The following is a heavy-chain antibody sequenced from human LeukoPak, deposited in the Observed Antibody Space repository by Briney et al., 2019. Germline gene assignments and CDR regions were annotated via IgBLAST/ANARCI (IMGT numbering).Heavy chain of an antibody. D-gene: IGHD3-10*01. J-gene: IGHJ6*03. Sequence: SETLSLTCAVYGGSFSGYYWSWIRQPPGKGLEWIGEINHSGSTNYNPSLKSRVTISVDTSKNQFPLKLSSVTAADTAVYYCARRRDSGYYYYYMDVWGKGTTVTISS. CDR1: GGSFSGYY. CDR2: INHSGST. V-gene: IGHV4-34*01. CDR3: ARRRDSGYYYYYMDV.